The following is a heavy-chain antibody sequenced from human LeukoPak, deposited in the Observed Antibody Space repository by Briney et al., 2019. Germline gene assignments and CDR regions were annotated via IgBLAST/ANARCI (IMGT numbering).Heavy chain of an antibody. CDR3: ARGDGVYVY. D-gene: IGHD5/OR15-5a*01. V-gene: IGHV3-53*01. J-gene: IGHJ4*02. CDR1: RFTFSDYY. Sequence: GGSLRLSCAASRFTFSDYYMTWVRQAPGQGLEWVSVIYFGGTTYYADSVKGRFTISRDNSKNTVYLQMNSLRVEDTAVYYCARGDGVYVYWGQGTLVTVSS. CDR2: IYFGGTT.